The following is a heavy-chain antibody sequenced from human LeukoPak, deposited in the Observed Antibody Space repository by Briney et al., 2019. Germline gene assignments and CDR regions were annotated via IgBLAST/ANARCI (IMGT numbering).Heavy chain of an antibody. CDR2: INHSGST. V-gene: IGHV4-34*01. J-gene: IGHJ5*02. D-gene: IGHD1-14*01. CDR3: ARGPYPNPRA. Sequence: SEALSLTCAVYGGSFSNYYWSWIRQPPGKGLEWIGEINHSGSTNFNPSLKSRVTISIDTSKNQFSLKLSSVTAADTAVYYCARGPYPNPRAWGQGTPVTVSS. CDR1: GGSFSNYY.